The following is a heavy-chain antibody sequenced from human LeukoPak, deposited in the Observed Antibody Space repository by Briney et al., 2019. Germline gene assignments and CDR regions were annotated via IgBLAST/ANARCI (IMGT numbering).Heavy chain of an antibody. CDR2: IYHSGST. V-gene: IGHV4-30-2*01. CDR1: GGSISSGGCY. J-gene: IGHJ4*02. D-gene: IGHD3-10*01. Sequence: PSETLSLTCTVSGGSISSGGCYWSWIRQPPGKGLEWIGYIYHSGSTYYNPSLKSRVAISVDRSKNQFSLKLSSVTAADTAVYYCARDSGGQSSSPLDYWGQGTLVTVSS. CDR3: ARDSGGQSSSPLDY.